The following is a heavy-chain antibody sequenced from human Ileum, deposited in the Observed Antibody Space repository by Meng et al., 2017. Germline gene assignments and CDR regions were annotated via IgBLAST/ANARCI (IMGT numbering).Heavy chain of an antibody. CDR1: GFTSSNYK. CDR2: IRTSDSST. D-gene: IGHD2-21*02. Sequence: GGLLRPSFVASGFTSSNYKMHWFRQAPGKGLEWVSYIRTSDSSTYYADSLKGRFTISRDNAKNPLYLQMNSLRAEDTAVYYCEGYCDGDCYPYWGQGTLVTVSS. J-gene: IGHJ4*02. V-gene: IGHV3-48*03. CDR3: EGYCDGDCYPY.